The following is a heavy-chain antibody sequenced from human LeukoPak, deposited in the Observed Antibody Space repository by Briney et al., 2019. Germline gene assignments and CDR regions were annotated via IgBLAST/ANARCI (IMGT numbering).Heavy chain of an antibody. J-gene: IGHJ4*02. Sequence: GRSLRLSCAASGFAFSTSSIHWVRQAPGKGLEWVSAVSGSGDSTYYADSVKGLFTISRDNSKNTLYLQMTRLRAEDTAVYYCATSPGGYSYGPKSVDYWGQGPLVTVSS. CDR2: VSGSGDST. CDR3: ATSPGGYSYGPKSVDY. V-gene: IGHV3-23*01. CDR1: GFAFSTSS. D-gene: IGHD5-18*01.